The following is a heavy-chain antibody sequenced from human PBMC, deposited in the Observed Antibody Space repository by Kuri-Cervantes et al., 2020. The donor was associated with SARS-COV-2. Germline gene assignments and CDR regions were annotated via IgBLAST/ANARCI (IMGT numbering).Heavy chain of an antibody. V-gene: IGHV3-48*01. CDR1: GFTFSKYK. J-gene: IGHJ6*03. CDR3: AKHAVPATHYYYYYMDV. CDR2: ISSSSSTT. D-gene: IGHD2-2*01. Sequence: GGSLRLSCVASGFTFSKYKMHWVRLLPGKGLEWVSYISSSSSTTSYADSVRGRFTVSRDSNKNSLYLQMNSLRAEDTAVYYCAKHAVPATHYYYYYMDVWGKGTTVTVSS.